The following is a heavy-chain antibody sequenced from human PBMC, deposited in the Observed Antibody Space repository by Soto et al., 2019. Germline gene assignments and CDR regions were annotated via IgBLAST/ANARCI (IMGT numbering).Heavy chain of an antibody. CDR1: GYTFTSYD. D-gene: IGHD6-25*01. Sequence: ASVKVSCKASGYTFTSYDINWVRQATGQGLEWMGWMNPNSGNTGYAQKFQGRVTMTRNTSISTAYMELSSLRSEDTAVYYCARGRSSAGYYYYYYMDVWGKGTTVTSP. J-gene: IGHJ6*03. CDR3: ARGRSSAGYYYYYYMDV. CDR2: MNPNSGNT. V-gene: IGHV1-8*01.